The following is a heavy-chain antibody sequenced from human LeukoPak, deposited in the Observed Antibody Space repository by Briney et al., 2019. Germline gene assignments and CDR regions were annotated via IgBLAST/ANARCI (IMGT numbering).Heavy chain of an antibody. V-gene: IGHV4-59*01. CDR1: GGSISSYY. J-gene: IGHJ5*02. Sequence: SETLSLTCTVSGGSISSYYWSWLRQPPGKGLEWIGYIYYSGSTNYNPSLKSRVTISVDTSKNQFSLKLSSVTAADTAVYYCARIRGAVAGSTNWFDPWGQGTLVTVSS. CDR3: ARIRGAVAGSTNWFDP. CDR2: IYYSGST. D-gene: IGHD6-19*01.